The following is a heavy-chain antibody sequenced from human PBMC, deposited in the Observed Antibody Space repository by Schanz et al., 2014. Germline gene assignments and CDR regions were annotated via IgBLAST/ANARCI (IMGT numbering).Heavy chain of an antibody. D-gene: IGHD3-10*01. CDR1: GFTFSSYG. CDR2: VCYDGSKK. V-gene: IGHV3-33*06. Sequence: LVESGGGVVQPGRSLRLSCAASGFTFSSYGMHWVRQVPGKGLEWVAVVCYDGSKKYYADSVKGRFTISRDDSKNTLYLQMNSLRPEDTAVYYCVKEDRNHRSDYVYWGRGTLVTVSS. CDR3: VKEDRNHRSDYVY. J-gene: IGHJ4*02.